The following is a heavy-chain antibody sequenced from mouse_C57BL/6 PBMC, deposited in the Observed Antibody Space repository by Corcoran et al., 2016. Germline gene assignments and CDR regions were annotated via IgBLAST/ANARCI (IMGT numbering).Heavy chain of an antibody. CDR3: ARRIHYYGSSLYYVDY. CDR1: GYTLPDYT. V-gene: IGHV1-18*01. J-gene: IGHJ2*01. CDR2: INPKNGGT. D-gene: IGHD1-1*01. Sequence: EVPLQPSAPALSKPGASVKIPCKAFGYTLPDYTMDWVKQSHGKTLEWIGDINPKNGGTIYNQKFKGKATLTVEQSSSTAYMEVRSLTSEDTAVYYCARRIHYYGSSLYYVDYWGQGTTLTVSS.